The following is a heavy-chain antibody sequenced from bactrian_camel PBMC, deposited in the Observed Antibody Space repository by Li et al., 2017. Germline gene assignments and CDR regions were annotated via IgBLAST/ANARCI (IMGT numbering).Heavy chain of an antibody. V-gene: IGHV3S53*01. D-gene: IGHD3*01. Sequence: QVQLVESGGGTVQHGESRRLSCTSNVYTTGFWCMAWFRHGRGKQGEGVATIDADGRTHYADSVKGRFTISQDTAKKTVYLQMNRLEPQDTATYYCAAGSEPSGVSWRMPARYESWGQGTQVTVS. CDR3: AAGSEPSGVSWRMPARYES. CDR1: VYTTGFWC. J-gene: IGHJ4*01. CDR2: IDADGRT.